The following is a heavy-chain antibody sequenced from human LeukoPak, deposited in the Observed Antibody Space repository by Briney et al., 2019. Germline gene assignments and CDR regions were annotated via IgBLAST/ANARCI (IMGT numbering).Heavy chain of an antibody. CDR2: IYSGRST. CDR3: ATGPGYNSGWYYYFLH. V-gene: IGHV3-53*01. CDR1: GFTVSSSY. Sequence: GGSLRLSCAASGFTVSSSYVHWVRQAPGKGLEWVSVIYSGRSTSYTDSAEGRFTVSGDNSKNTLYLQMNSLRAEDTAVYYCATGPGYNSGWYYYFLHWGQGTLVTVSS. J-gene: IGHJ1*01. D-gene: IGHD6-19*01.